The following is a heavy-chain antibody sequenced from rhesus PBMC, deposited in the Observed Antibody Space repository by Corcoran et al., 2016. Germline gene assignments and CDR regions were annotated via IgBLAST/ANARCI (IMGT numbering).Heavy chain of an antibody. CDR3: ARRGSYGALDFDY. V-gene: IGHV4-99*01. D-gene: IGHD1-44*02. CDR1: GYSISSGYY. J-gene: IGHJ4*01. Sequence: QVQLQESGPGLVKPSETLSLTCAVSGYSISSGYYWGWIRQPPGKGLEYIGYISGNRGYTYYNPSLKSRVTISKDTSKNQFSLRLSSVTATDTAVYYCARRGSYGALDFDYWGQGVLVTVSS. CDR2: ISGNRGYT.